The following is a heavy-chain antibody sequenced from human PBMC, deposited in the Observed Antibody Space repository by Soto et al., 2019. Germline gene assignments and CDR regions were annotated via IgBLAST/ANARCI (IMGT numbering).Heavy chain of an antibody. CDR1: GGSISSSSYY. CDR3: ASNSGYDTPYYFDY. Sequence: PSETLSLTCTVSGGSISSSSYYWRWIRQPPGKGLEWIGSIYYSGSTYYNPSLKSRVTISVDTSKNQFSLKLSSVTAADTAVYYCASNSGYDTPYYFDYWGQGTLVTVSS. D-gene: IGHD5-12*01. V-gene: IGHV4-39*01. CDR2: IYYSGST. J-gene: IGHJ4*02.